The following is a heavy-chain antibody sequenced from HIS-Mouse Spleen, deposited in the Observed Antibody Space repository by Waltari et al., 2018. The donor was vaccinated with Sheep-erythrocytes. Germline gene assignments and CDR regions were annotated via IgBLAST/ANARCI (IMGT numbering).Heavy chain of an antibody. CDR3: ARDSNWNYAFDI. D-gene: IGHD1-7*01. Sequence: EVQLVESGGGLVQPGGSLRLSCAASGFTVSSNYMSWVRQAPGKGVEWFSGIYRGGSTYFADSVKGRFTISRDNSKNTLYLQMNSLRAEDTAVYYCARDSNWNYAFDIWGQGTMVTVSS. CDR2: IYRGGST. V-gene: IGHV3-66*01. J-gene: IGHJ3*02. CDR1: GFTVSSNY.